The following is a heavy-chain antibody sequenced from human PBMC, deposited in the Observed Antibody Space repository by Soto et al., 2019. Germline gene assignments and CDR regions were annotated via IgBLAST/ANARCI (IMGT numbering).Heavy chain of an antibody. V-gene: IGHV3-30-3*01. J-gene: IGHJ4*02. CDR2: ISYDGSNK. Sequence: QVQLVESGGGVVQPGRSLRLSCAASGFTFSSYAMHWVRQAPGKGLEWVAVISYDGSNKYYADSVKGRFTISRDNSKNTLYLQMNSLRAEDTAVYYCARGGGITYYYDSSGLDYWGQGTLVTVSS. CDR1: GFTFSSYA. D-gene: IGHD3-22*01. CDR3: ARGGGITYYYDSSGLDY.